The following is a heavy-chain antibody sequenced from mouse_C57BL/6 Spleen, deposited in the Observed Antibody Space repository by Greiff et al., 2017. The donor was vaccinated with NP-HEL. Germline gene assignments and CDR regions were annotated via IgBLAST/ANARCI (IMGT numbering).Heavy chain of an antibody. D-gene: IGHD1-1*01. CDR2: IDPNSGGT. Sequence: QVQLQQPGAELVKPGASVKLSCKASGYTFTSYWMHWVKQRPGRGLEWIGRIDPNSGGTKYNEKFKSKATLTVDKSSSTAYMQLSSLTSEDSAVYYGAKYADYGSRAWFAYWGQGTLVTVSA. CDR1: GYTFTSYW. V-gene: IGHV1-72*01. CDR3: AKYADYGSRAWFAY. J-gene: IGHJ3*01.